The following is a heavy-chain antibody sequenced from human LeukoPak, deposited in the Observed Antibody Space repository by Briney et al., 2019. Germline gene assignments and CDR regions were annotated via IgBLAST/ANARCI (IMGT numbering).Heavy chain of an antibody. CDR2: IYYSGST. J-gene: IGHJ4*02. CDR3: ARVSSDLYYYDSSATFDY. D-gene: IGHD3-22*01. CDR1: GGSISSYY. V-gene: IGHV4-59*01. Sequence: SSETLSLTCTVSGGSISSYYWSWIRQPPGKGLEWIGYIYYSGSTNYNPSLKSRVTISVDTSKNQFSLKLSSVTAADTAVYYYARVSSDLYYYDSSATFDYWGQGTLVTVSS.